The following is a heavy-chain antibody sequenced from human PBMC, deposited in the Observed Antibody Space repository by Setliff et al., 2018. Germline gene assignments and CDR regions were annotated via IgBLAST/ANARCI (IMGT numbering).Heavy chain of an antibody. D-gene: IGHD2-15*01. Sequence: SETLSLTCTVSGGSISSGSYYWSWIRQPAGKGLEWIGRIYTSGSTNYNPSLKSRVTISVDTSKNQFSLKLSSVTAADTAVYYCARGRTLGYCSGGSCYRYWYYYYMDVWGKGTTVTVSS. CDR1: GGSISSGSYY. CDR2: IYTSGST. J-gene: IGHJ6*03. V-gene: IGHV4-61*02. CDR3: ARGRTLGYCSGGSCYRYWYYYYMDV.